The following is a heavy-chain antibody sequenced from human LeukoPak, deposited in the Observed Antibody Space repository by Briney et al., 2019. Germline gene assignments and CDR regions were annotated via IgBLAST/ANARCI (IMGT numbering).Heavy chain of an antibody. V-gene: IGHV3-23*01. J-gene: IGHJ4*02. CDR3: AIDPNWGTHS. D-gene: IGHD7-27*01. CDR1: GFTFSTYT. Sequence: PGGSLRLSCAASGFTFSTYTMYWVRHPPGKRLEWVSIIGNNGGGIHYADSVKGRFTISRDNFKNALYLQMNSLRVEDTAVYYCAIDPNWGTHSWGQGVLVTVPS. CDR2: IGNNGGGI.